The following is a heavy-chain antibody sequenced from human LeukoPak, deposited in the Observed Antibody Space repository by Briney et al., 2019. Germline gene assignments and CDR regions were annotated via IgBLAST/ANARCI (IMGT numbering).Heavy chain of an antibody. Sequence: GGSLRLSCAASGFTFSSYVMNWVRQAPGKGLEWVSGISGSGGTTNYADSVRGRFTISRDNSKNTLYLQMSSLRVEDTAVYYCASGYSSDYGGNVYWGQGTLVTVSS. CDR1: GFTFSSYV. CDR2: ISGSGGTT. D-gene: IGHD4-23*01. V-gene: IGHV3-23*01. CDR3: ASGYSSDYGGNVY. J-gene: IGHJ4*02.